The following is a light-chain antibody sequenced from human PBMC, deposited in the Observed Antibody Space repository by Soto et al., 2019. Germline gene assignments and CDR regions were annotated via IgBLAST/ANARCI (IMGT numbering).Light chain of an antibody. V-gene: IGKV3-15*01. CDR2: GAS. J-gene: IGKJ1*01. CDR1: QSVSSD. Sequence: EVLMTQSPATLSVSPGERATLSCRASQSVSSDLAWYQQKPGQAPRHLIYGASTRATGIPVRFSGSGSGTEFTLTISSLQSEDFAVYHCQQYNNWPPGTFGQGTKVEIK. CDR3: QQYNNWPPGT.